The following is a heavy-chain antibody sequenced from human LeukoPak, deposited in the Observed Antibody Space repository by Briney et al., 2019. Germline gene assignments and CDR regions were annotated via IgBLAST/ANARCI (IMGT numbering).Heavy chain of an antibody. V-gene: IGHV3-64*04. CDR3: ARTDILTGYLPLDY. J-gene: IGHJ4*02. CDR1: GFTFRSYA. Sequence: GGSPRLSCSASGFTFRSYAMDWVRQAPGKGLEYVSAITSNGRSTYYADSVKGRFTISRDNAKNSLYLQMNSLRAEDTAVYYCARTDILTGYLPLDYWGQGTLVTVSS. CDR2: ITSNGRST. D-gene: IGHD3-9*01.